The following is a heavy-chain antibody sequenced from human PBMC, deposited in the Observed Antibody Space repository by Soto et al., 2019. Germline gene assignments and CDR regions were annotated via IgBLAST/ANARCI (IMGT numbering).Heavy chain of an antibody. Sequence: QVQLQESGPGLVKPSQTLSLTCSVSGDSISSGDYYWSWIRQPPGKGLEGIGHIHYGGSTYYNAYMKSRVSMSVDTSKNQSSLKLSFVTAADTDVYYCASESGPGSYDWFDPWGQGTLVTVSS. CDR1: GDSISSGDYY. CDR2: IHYGGST. D-gene: IGHD3-10*01. CDR3: ASESGPGSYDWFDP. V-gene: IGHV4-30-4*01. J-gene: IGHJ5*02.